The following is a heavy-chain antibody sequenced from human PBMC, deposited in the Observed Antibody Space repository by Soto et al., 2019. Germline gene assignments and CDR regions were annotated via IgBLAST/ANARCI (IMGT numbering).Heavy chain of an antibody. CDR2: INHSGST. CDR3: AGPYDFWSGNGMDV. CDR1: GGSFSGYY. D-gene: IGHD3-3*01. V-gene: IGHV4-34*01. Sequence: SATLSLTCAVYGGSFSGYYWSWIRQPPGKGLEWIGEINHSGSTNYNPSLKSRVTISVDTSKNQFSLKLSSVTAADTAVYYCAGPYDFWSGNGMDVWGQGTTVTVSS. J-gene: IGHJ6*02.